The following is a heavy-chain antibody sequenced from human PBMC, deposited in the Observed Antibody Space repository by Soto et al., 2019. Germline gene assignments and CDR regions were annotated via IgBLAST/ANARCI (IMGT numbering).Heavy chain of an antibody. CDR3: ARVGYCSGGSCYYLDV. V-gene: IGHV3-21*01. CDR1: GFTFRSYS. CDR2: ISSSSSYI. J-gene: IGHJ6*03. Sequence: GGSLILSCAASGFTFRSYSMNWVRQAPGKWLEWVSSISSSSSYIYYADSVKGRFTISRDNAKNSLYLQMNSLRAEDTAVYYCARVGYCSGGSCYYLDVWGQGXTVTVYS. D-gene: IGHD2-15*01.